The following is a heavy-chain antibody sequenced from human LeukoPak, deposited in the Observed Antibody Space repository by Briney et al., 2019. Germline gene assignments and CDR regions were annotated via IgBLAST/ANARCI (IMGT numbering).Heavy chain of an antibody. CDR1: GFTFSSYA. CDR2: ISGSGDST. D-gene: IGHD6-13*01. Sequence: GGSLRLSCAASGFTFSSYAMSWVRQAPGKGLEWVSAISGSGDSTYHGDSVKGRFTISRDNSKNTLYLQMNSLRAEDTAVYYCAKTRPLDSSSWSHGDYWGQGTLVTVSS. CDR3: AKTRPLDSSSWSHGDY. J-gene: IGHJ4*02. V-gene: IGHV3-23*01.